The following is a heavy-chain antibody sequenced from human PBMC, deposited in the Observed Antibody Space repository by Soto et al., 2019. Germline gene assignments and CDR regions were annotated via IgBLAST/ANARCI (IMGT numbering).Heavy chain of an antibody. CDR2: IYSSGNT. CDR3: ARAAVRATCCAFDI. V-gene: IGHV4-59*01. Sequence: WTWIRQPPGKGLEWVGFIYSSGNTHYNPSLKSRVTISTDTSKNQFSLNLTSVTAADTAVYYCARAAVRATCCAFDIWGQGTMVTVSS. J-gene: IGHJ3*02. D-gene: IGHD1-26*01.